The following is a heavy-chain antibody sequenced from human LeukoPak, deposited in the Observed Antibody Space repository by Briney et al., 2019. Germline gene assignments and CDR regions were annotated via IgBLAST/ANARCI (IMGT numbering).Heavy chain of an antibody. CDR3: ARESRDAFDI. V-gene: IGHV3-48*04. Sequence: GGSLRLSCAASGFSFSDYGMNWVRRAPGKGLEWLSHINSNGAVISYADSVKGRFTISRDNAKNSLYLQMNSLRAEDTAVYYCARESRDAFDIWGQGTMVTVSS. CDR1: GFSFSDYG. CDR2: INSNGAVI. J-gene: IGHJ3*02.